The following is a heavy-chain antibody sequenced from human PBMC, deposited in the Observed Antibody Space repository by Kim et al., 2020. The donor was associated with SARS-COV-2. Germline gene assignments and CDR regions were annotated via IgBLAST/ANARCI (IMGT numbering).Heavy chain of an antibody. CDR3: ARVVLNYYDSSGLGY. D-gene: IGHD3-22*01. V-gene: IGHV1-2*02. CDR2: INPNSGGT. Sequence: ASVKVSCKASGYTFTGYYMHWVRQAPGQGLEWMGWINPNSGGTNYAQKFQGRVTMTRDTSISTAYMELSRLRSDDTAVYYCARVVLNYYDSSGLGYWGQGTLVTVSS. CDR1: GYTFTGYY. J-gene: IGHJ4*02.